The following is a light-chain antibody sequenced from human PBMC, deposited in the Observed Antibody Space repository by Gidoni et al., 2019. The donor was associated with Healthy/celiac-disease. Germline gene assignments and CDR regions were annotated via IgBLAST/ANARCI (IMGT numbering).Light chain of an antibody. V-gene: IGKV3-15*01. CDR3: QQYNNWPPYT. CDR1: QSVSSN. CDR2: GAS. J-gene: IGKJ2*01. Sequence: EMVLTQSPPTLSVSPGERATLSCRARQSVSSNLAWYQQKPGQAPRLLIYGASTRATGIPARFSGSGSGTEFTLTISSLQSEDFAVYYCQQYNNWPPYTFGQGTKLEIK.